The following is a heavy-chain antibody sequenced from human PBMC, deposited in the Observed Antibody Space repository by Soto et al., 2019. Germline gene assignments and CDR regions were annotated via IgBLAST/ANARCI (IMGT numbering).Heavy chain of an antibody. D-gene: IGHD2-15*01. CDR2: MNPSSGET. CDR1: GYNFTNFD. Sequence: ASVKVPCKTSGYNFTNFDINWVRQAPGRGLVWMGWMNPSSGETGSAQNFQGRVTMTRDISTRTFFMQLASLRSEDTAIYYCARLAEYCNGIKCYSNFDFWGRGTQVTVSS. J-gene: IGHJ4*01. V-gene: IGHV1-8*01. CDR3: ARLAEYCNGIKCYSNFDF.